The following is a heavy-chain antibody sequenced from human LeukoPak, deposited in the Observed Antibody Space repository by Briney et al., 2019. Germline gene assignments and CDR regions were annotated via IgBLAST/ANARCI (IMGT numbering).Heavy chain of an antibody. J-gene: IGHJ4*02. D-gene: IGHD5-18*01. V-gene: IGHV4-59*08. CDR3: ARSRGYTYGSDY. CDR2: IYFSGSI. CDR1: VVSISSYY. Sequence: SETLSLTCSVSVVSISSYYWSWIRQPPGRGLEWVGYIYFSGSINYNPSLKSRVTISADTSKNQLSLKLSSVTAADTAVYYCARSRGYTYGSDYWGQGTLVTVSS.